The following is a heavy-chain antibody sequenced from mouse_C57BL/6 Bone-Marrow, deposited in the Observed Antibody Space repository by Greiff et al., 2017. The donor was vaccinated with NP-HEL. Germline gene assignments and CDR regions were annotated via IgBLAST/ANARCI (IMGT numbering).Heavy chain of an antibody. V-gene: IGHV1-22*01. J-gene: IGHJ4*01. CDR1: GYTFTDYN. D-gene: IGHD2-3*01. Sequence: VHVKQSGPELVKPGASVKMSCKASGYTFTDYNMHWVKQSHGKSLEWIGYINPNNGGTSYNQKFKGKATLTVNKSSSTAYMELRSLTSEDSAVYYCARGDGYYPYAMDYWGQGTSVTVSS. CDR2: INPNNGGT. CDR3: ARGDGYYPYAMDY.